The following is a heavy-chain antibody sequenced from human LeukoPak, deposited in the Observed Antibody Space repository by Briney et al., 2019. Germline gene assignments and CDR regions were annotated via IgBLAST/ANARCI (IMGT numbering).Heavy chain of an antibody. J-gene: IGHJ4*02. CDR1: GFTFSNYS. CDR2: ISNSSSYI. CDR3: ARRVAVADNYFDY. D-gene: IGHD6-19*01. Sequence: GGSLRLSCAASGFTFSNYSMNWVRQAPGKGLEWVSSISNSSSYIYYADSVKGRFTISRDNAKNSLYLQMSSLRAEDTGVYYCARRVAVADNYFDYWGQGTLVTVSS. V-gene: IGHV3-21*01.